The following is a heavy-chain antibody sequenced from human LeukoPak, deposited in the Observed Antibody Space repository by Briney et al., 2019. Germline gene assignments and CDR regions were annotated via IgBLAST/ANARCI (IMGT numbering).Heavy chain of an antibody. Sequence: SETLSLTCAVYGGSFSGYYWSWIRQPPGKGLEWIGEINHSGSTNYNPSLKSRVTISVDTSKNQFSLKLSSVTAADTAVYYCARGGYDFWSGYHRNWFDPWGQGTLVTVSS. V-gene: IGHV4-34*01. D-gene: IGHD3-3*01. CDR3: ARGGYDFWSGYHRNWFDP. CDR1: GGSFSGYY. CDR2: INHSGST. J-gene: IGHJ5*02.